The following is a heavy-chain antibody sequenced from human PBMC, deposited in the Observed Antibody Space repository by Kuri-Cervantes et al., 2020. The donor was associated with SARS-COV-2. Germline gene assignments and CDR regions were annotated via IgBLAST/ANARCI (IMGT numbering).Heavy chain of an antibody. Sequence: ASVKVSCKASGYTFTGYYMHWVRQAPGQGLEWMGWINPNSGGTNYAQKFQGRVTMTRDTSISTAYMELSRLRSDDTAVYYCARGYRVFGVVGYFDLWGRGTLVTVSS. D-gene: IGHD3-3*01. J-gene: IGHJ2*01. CDR2: INPNSGGT. CDR1: GYTFTGYY. V-gene: IGHV1-2*02. CDR3: ARGYRVFGVVGYFDL.